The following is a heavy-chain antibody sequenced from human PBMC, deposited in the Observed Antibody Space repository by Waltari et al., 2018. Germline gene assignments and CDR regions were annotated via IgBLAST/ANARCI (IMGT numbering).Heavy chain of an antibody. CDR2: MLQHETDT. CDR3: ARDSIGMDV. CDR1: GFNSSTLW. Sequence: EVQLVESGGGLVQPGGSLRLSCAAVGFNSSTLWMSWVRQAPGKGLEWVANMLQHETDTYYVGSVKGRFTISRDNAKNSLYLQMNTLRAEDTAVYFCARDSIGMDVWGQGTTVTVSS. J-gene: IGHJ6*02. V-gene: IGHV3-7*03.